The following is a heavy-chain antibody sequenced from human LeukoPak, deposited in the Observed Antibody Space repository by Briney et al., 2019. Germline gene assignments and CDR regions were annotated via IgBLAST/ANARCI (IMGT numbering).Heavy chain of an antibody. CDR1: GGSISSGGYY. D-gene: IGHD2-15*01. V-gene: IGHV4-31*03. CDR2: IYYSGST. CDR3: AREVVLVAAYYFDC. J-gene: IGHJ4*02. Sequence: SETLSLTCTVSGGSISSGGYYWSWIRQHPGKGLEWIGYIYYSGSTYYNPSLKSRVTISVDTSKNQFSLKLSSVTAADTAVYYCAREVVLVAAYYFDCWGQGTLVTVSS.